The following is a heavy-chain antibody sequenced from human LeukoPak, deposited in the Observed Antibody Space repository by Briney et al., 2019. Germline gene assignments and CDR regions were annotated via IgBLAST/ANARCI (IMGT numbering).Heavy chain of an antibody. CDR1: GGSISSYY. D-gene: IGHD2-2*01. J-gene: IGHJ4*02. CDR3: ARGYCSSTSCYDY. Sequence: SETLSLTCTVPGGSISSYYWSWIRQPPGKGLEWIGYIYYSGSTNYNPSLKSRVTISVDTSKNQFSLKLSSVTAADTAVYYCARGYCSSTSCYDYWGQGTLVTVSS. CDR2: IYYSGST. V-gene: IGHV4-59*01.